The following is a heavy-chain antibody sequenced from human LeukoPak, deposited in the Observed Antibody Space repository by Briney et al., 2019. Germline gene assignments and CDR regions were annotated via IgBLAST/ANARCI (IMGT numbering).Heavy chain of an antibody. J-gene: IGHJ4*02. CDR2: VYYTGST. CDR1: GGSISSSSYY. V-gene: IGHV4-61*01. D-gene: IGHD5-18*01. CDR3: ARGQKYRNGYTVTELGSGYFDY. Sequence: SETLSLTCTVFGGSISSSSYYWSWIRQPPGKGLEWIGYVYYTGSTEYNPSLRSRLTISVDTSKNQFSLTLSSVTAADTAVYYCARGQKYRNGYTVTELGSGYFDYWGQGTLVTVSS.